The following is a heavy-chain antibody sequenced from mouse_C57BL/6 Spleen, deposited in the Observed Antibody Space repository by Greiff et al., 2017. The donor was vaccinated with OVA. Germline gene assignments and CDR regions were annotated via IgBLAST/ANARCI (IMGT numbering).Heavy chain of an antibody. CDR3: AREDYGSSYGYFDV. CDR2: INPNYGTT. V-gene: IGHV1-39*01. Sequence: VQLQQSGPELVKPGASVKISCKASGYSFTDYNMNWVKQSNGKSLEWIGVINPNYGTTSYNQKFKGKATLTVDQSSSTAYMQLNSLTSEDSAVDYCAREDYGSSYGYFDVWGTGTTVTVSS. D-gene: IGHD1-1*01. J-gene: IGHJ1*03. CDR1: GYSFTDYN.